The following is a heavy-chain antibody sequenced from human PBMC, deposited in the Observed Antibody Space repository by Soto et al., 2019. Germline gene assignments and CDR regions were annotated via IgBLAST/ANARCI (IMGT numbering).Heavy chain of an antibody. J-gene: IGHJ3*02. CDR2: IYPGDSDT. D-gene: IGHD1-20*01. CDR3: ARQRYKCKLLNAFDI. CDR1: GYSFTSDC. Sequence: GEALKISCKLAGYSFTSDCSGVGREMRGKGLEWMGIIYPGDSDTRYSPSFQGQVTISADKSISTAYLQWSSLKASDTAMYYCARQRYKCKLLNAFDIWGQGTMVTVSS. V-gene: IGHV5-51*01.